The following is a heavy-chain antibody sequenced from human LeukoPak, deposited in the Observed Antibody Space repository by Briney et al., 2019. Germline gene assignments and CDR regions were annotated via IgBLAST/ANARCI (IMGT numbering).Heavy chain of an antibody. Sequence: GGSLRLSCAASGFTFSTCAMSWVRQAPGKGLEWVANIKQDGSAKPYVDSVKGRFTISRDNAKNSLFLQMNSLRVEDTAVYYCARDNGWSADFWGQGTLVTVSS. J-gene: IGHJ4*02. CDR3: ARDNGWSADF. D-gene: IGHD2-15*01. CDR2: IKQDGSAK. CDR1: GFTFSTCA. V-gene: IGHV3-7*03.